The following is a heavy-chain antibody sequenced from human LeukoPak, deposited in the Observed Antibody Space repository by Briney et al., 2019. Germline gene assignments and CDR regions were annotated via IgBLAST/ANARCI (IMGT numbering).Heavy chain of an antibody. J-gene: IGHJ4*02. CDR2: IYYSGST. CDR3: ARHPYHYYDSSGYARLDY. Sequence: KPSETLSLTCTVSGGSISSTSYYWGWIRQPPGKGLEWIGSIYYSGSTYYNPSLKSRVTISVDTSKNQFSLKLSSVTAADTAVYYCARHPYHYYDSSGYARLDYWGQGTLVTVSS. D-gene: IGHD3-22*01. CDR1: GGSISSTSYY. V-gene: IGHV4-39*01.